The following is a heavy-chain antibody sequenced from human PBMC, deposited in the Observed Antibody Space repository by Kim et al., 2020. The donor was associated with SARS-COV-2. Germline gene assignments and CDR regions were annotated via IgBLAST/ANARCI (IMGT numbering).Heavy chain of an antibody. D-gene: IGHD2-21*01. CDR1: GYTFTSYY. V-gene: IGHV1-46*01. CDR2: INPSGGST. Sequence: ASVKVSCKASGYTFTSYYMHWVRQAPGQGLEWMGIINPSGGSTSYAQKFQGRVTMTRDTSTSTVYMELSSLRSEDTAVYYCAASPAYCGGDCYSWWFDPWGQGTLVTVSS. CDR3: AASPAYCGGDCYSWWFDP. J-gene: IGHJ5*02.